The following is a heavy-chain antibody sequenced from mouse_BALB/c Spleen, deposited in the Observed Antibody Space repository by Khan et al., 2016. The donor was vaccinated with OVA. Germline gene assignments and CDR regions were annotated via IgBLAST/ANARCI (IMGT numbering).Heavy chain of an antibody. CDR3: ARSDFYAMDY. CDR1: GFSLTSYG. V-gene: IGHV2-6*02. CDR2: IWSDGIT. J-gene: IGHJ4*01. Sequence: VELVESGPGLVAPSQSLSITCTVSGFSLTSYGVHWVRQPPGKGLEWLVVIWSDGITNYNSTLKSSLSISKDNSKSQVFLKMNSLQTDDTAMYYCARSDFYAMDYWGQGTTVTVSS.